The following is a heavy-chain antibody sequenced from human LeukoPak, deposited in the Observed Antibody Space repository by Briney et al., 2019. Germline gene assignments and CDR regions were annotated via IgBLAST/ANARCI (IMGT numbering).Heavy chain of an antibody. V-gene: IGHV4-39*07. J-gene: IGHJ6*03. D-gene: IGHD3-3*01. CDR3: ARDLTDYDFWSGYYTYYYYYMDV. Sequence: SETLSLTCTVSGGSISSSSYYWGWLRQPPGTGLEWIGSIYYSGSTYYNPSLKSRVTISVDTSKNQFSLKLSSVTAADTAVYYCARDLTDYDFWSGYYTYYYYYMDVWGKGTTVTISS. CDR2: IYYSGST. CDR1: GGSISSSSYY.